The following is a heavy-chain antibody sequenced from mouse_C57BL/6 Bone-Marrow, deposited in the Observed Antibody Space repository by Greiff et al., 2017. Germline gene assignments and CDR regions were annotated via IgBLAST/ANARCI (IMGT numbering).Heavy chain of an antibody. D-gene: IGHD4-1*02. Sequence: VQLQQSGAELVKPGASVKISCKASGYAFSSYWMNWVKQRPGKGLEWIGQIYPGDGDTNYNGKFKGKATLTADKSSSTAYMQLSSLTSEDSAVYFCARSPTGTSFDYWGQGTTLTVSS. CDR3: ARSPTGTSFDY. J-gene: IGHJ2*01. V-gene: IGHV1-80*01. CDR2: IYPGDGDT. CDR1: GYAFSSYW.